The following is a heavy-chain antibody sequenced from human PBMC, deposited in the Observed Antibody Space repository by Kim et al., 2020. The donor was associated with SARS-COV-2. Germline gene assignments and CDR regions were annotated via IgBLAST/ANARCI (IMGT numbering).Heavy chain of an antibody. D-gene: IGHD6-13*01. J-gene: IGHJ6*02. CDR3: VRRPRRQLYGLDV. Sequence: YSPSFQGHVTISADESINLAYLQWSTLKTSDTAIYYCVRRPRRQLYGLDVWGQGTTVTVSS. V-gene: IGHV5-51*01.